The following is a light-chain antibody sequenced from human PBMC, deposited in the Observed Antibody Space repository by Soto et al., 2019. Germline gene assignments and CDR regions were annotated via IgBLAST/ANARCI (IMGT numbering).Light chain of an antibody. Sequence: QSALTQPASVSGSPGQSITISCTGTSSDVGGYNYVSWYQQNPGKAPKLMIYDVSRRPSGVSDRFSGSKSGNTASLTISGLQAEDEADYYSSSYTRSSSAFVAFGGGTKVTVL. CDR3: SSYTRSSSAFVA. J-gene: IGLJ2*01. CDR2: DVS. CDR1: SSDVGGYNY. V-gene: IGLV2-14*01.